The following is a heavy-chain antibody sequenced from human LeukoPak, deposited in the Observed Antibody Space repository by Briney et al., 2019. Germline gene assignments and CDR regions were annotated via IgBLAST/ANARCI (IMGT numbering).Heavy chain of an antibody. CDR1: GFTFSSYS. Sequence: GGSLRLSCAASGFTFSSYSMNWVRQAPGKGLEWVSSISSSSSYIYYADSVKGRFTISRDNAKNSLYLQMNSLRAEDTAVYYCARGLVVAATRSYYYYMDVWGKGTTVTVSS. J-gene: IGHJ6*03. D-gene: IGHD2-15*01. CDR3: ARGLVVAATRSYYYYMDV. CDR2: ISSSSSYI. V-gene: IGHV3-21*01.